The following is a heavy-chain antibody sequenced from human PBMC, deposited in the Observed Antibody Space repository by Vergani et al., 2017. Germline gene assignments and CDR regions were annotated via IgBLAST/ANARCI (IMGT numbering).Heavy chain of an antibody. J-gene: IGHJ6*02. CDR2: IIPIFGTA. V-gene: IGHV1-69*13. Sequence: QVQLVQSGAEVKKPGSSVKVSCKASGGTFSSYAISWVRQAPGQGLEWMGRIIPIFGTANYAQKFQGRVTITADESTSTAYMELSSLRSEDTAVYYCARKKYCSGANGYYYGMDVWGQGTTVTVSS. CDR3: ARKKYCSGANGYYYGMDV. D-gene: IGHD2-15*01. CDR1: GGTFSSYA.